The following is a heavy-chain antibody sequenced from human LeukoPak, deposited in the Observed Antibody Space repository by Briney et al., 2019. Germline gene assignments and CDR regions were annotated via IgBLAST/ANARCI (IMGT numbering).Heavy chain of an antibody. V-gene: IGHV3-23*01. CDR2: ISGSGGST. D-gene: IGHD3-22*01. CDR1: GFTFSSYA. J-gene: IGHJ4*02. Sequence: GGSLRLSWAASGFTFSSYAMSWVRQAPGKGLERVSAISGSGGSTYYADSVKGRFTISRDNSKNTLYLQMNSLRAEDTAVYYCAKDRSYYYDSSGYFDYWGQGTLVTISS. CDR3: AKDRSYYYDSSGYFDY.